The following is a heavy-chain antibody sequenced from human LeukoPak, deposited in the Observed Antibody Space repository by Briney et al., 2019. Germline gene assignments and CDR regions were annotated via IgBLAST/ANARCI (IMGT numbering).Heavy chain of an antibody. J-gene: IGHJ4*02. CDR1: GYTFTSYD. V-gene: IGHV1-8*03. Sequence: ASVKVSCKASGYTFTSYDINWVRQATGQGLEWVGWMNPNSGNTGYAQKFQGRVTITRNTSISTAYMELSSLRSEDTAVYYCARGFAVYCSSTSCYQDYWGQGTLVTVSS. CDR2: MNPNSGNT. D-gene: IGHD2-2*01. CDR3: ARGFAVYCSSTSCYQDY.